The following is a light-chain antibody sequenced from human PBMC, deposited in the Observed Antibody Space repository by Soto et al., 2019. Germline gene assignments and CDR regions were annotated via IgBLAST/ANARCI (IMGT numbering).Light chain of an antibody. Sequence: EIVLTQSPCALSLSPGERATLSCRASQSVSSNFLAWYQEKPGQAPRLLFYGASSRATGVLARFSGSGSGTDFTLTISRLLPADVVVSYCRQYGRSLGSAFGGGTKVDIK. V-gene: IGKV3-20*01. J-gene: IGKJ4*01. CDR2: GAS. CDR3: RQYGRSLGSA. CDR1: QSVSSNF.